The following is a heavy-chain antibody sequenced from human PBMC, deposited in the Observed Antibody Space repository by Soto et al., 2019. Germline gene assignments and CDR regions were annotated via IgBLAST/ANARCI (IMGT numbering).Heavy chain of an antibody. D-gene: IGHD3-10*01. CDR1: GFFFSDYY. V-gene: IGHV3-11*01. CDR3: AIGGGQIYYKGLDV. CDR2: ISGTGDTK. Sequence: GSLRLSCAASGFFFSDYYLSWIRQAPGKGLECVAYISGTGDTKYYADSVEGRFTISMDNPKNSLYLQMNSLRAEDAAVYYCAIGGGQIYYKGLDVWGQGTTVTVSS. J-gene: IGHJ6*02.